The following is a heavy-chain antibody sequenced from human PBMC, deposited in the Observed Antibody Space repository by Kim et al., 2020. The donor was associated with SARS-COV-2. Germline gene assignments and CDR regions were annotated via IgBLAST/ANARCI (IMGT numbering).Heavy chain of an antibody. CDR2: IKSKTKGGIT. J-gene: IGHJ3*02. Sequence: GGSLRLSCAASGFTLSNAWMSWVRQSPGKGLEWVGRIKSKTKGGITDYAAPVKGRFTISRDDSKNTLYLQMNSLKTEDTAFYYCSREGVGGGAFDIWGLGTMVTVSS. D-gene: IGHD1-26*01. CDR1: GFTLSNAW. V-gene: IGHV3-15*01. CDR3: SREGVGGGAFDI.